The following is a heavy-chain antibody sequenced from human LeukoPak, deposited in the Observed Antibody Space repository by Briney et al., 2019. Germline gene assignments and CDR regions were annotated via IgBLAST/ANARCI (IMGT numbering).Heavy chain of an antibody. J-gene: IGHJ6*02. CDR2: ISGGGGNT. Sequence: PGGSLRLSCAASGFTFRSYAMTWVRQAPGKGLEWVSLISGGGGNTYYADSVKGRFTTSRDNSKNTLYLQVNSLRAEDTAVYYCVSIAAAGYYYTMDVWGPGTTVTVSS. CDR1: GFTFRSYA. D-gene: IGHD6-13*01. CDR3: VSIAAAGYYYTMDV. V-gene: IGHV3-23*01.